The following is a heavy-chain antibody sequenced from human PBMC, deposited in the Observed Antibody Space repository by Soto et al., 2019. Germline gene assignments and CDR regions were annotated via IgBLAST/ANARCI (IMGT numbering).Heavy chain of an antibody. V-gene: IGHV1-2*02. CDR1: GYTFTAYY. Sequence: QVQLVQSGAEMKKPGASVKVSCESSGYTFTAYYIHWVRQAPGHGLEWMGWINPNGGGTKYAQKFQGRITMTRDTSISTAYMELSSLRSDDTAVYYCVRVMTTVTTGELDPWGQGTLVTVSS. CDR2: INPNGGGT. D-gene: IGHD4-17*01. J-gene: IGHJ5*02. CDR3: VRVMTTVTTGELDP.